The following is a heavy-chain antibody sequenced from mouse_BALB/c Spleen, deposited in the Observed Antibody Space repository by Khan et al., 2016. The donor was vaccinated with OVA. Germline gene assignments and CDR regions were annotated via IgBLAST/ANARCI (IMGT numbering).Heavy chain of an antibody. V-gene: IGHV2-6*02. J-gene: IGHJ4*01. D-gene: IGHD2-3*01. CDR2: IWSDGST. CDR1: GFSLTNYG. CDR3: ARWYDGYSAFYAMDY. Sequence: QVQLKESGPGLVAPSQSLSITCTVSGFSLTNYGVHWVRQPPGKGLEWLVVIWSDGSTNYNSVINSSLSISKDNSYSQVFLKMNSLQTDDTAMYYCARWYDGYSAFYAMDYWGQGTSVTVSS.